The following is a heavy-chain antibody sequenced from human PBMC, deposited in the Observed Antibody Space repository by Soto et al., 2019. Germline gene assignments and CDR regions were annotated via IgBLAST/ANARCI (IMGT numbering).Heavy chain of an antibody. J-gene: IGHJ6*02. V-gene: IGHV1-8*01. CDR2: MNPNSGNT. CDR3: ARGASDFWSGYSPDYYYYGMDF. CDR1: GYTFTSYD. Sequence: QVQLVQSGAEVKKPGASVKVSCKASGYTFTSYDINWVRQATGQGLEWMGWMNPNSGNTGYAQKFQGRVTMTRNTSISTDYMTLSSLRSEDTAVYDYARGASDFWSGYSPDYYYYGMDFWGQGTTVTVSS. D-gene: IGHD3-3*01.